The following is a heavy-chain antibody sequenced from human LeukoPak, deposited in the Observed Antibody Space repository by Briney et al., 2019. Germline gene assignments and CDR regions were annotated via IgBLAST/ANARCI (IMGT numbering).Heavy chain of an antibody. CDR1: GFTFSSYA. D-gene: IGHD6-13*01. Sequence: GGSLRLSCAASGFTFSSYAMSWVRQAPGKGLEWVSAISGSGGSTYYADSVKGRFTISRDNSKNTLYLQMNSLRAEDTAVYYCAKALGLRYSSSWRYWYFDLWGRGTLVTVSS. CDR3: AKALGLRYSSSWRYWYFDL. J-gene: IGHJ2*01. CDR2: ISGSGGST. V-gene: IGHV3-23*01.